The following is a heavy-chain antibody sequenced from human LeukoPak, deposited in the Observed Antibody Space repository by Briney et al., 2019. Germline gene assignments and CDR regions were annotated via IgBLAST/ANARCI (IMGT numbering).Heavy chain of an antibody. J-gene: IGHJ4*02. D-gene: IGHD4-17*01. Sequence: ASVKVSCKASGYTFTSYYMHWVRQAPGQGLEWMGIINPSGGSTSYAQKFQGRVTMTRDMSTSTVYMELNSLRAEDTAVYYCARESLLYGDYADYWGQGTLVTVSS. CDR1: GYTFTSYY. V-gene: IGHV1-46*01. CDR3: ARESLLYGDYADY. CDR2: INPSGGST.